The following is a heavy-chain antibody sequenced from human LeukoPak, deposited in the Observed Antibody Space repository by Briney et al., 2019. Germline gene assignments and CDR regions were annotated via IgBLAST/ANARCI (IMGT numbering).Heavy chain of an antibody. Sequence: ASVKVSCKASGYTFTNYAMNWVRQAPGQGLEWMGWINTNTGNPTYAQGFTGRFVFSLDTSVSTAYLQISSLKAEDTAVYYCARDVPTVTTSGAFDIWGQGTKVTVSS. J-gene: IGHJ3*02. V-gene: IGHV7-4-1*02. D-gene: IGHD4-17*01. CDR1: GYTFTNYA. CDR3: ARDVPTVTTSGAFDI. CDR2: INTNTGNP.